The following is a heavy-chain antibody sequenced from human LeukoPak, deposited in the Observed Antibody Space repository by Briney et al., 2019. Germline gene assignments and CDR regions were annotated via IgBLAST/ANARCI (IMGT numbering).Heavy chain of an antibody. J-gene: IGHJ5*02. CDR1: GFIFSNYA. Sequence: PGGSLRLSCAASGFIFSNYAMIWVRQAPGKGLEWVSSISSSSSYIYYADSVKGRFTISRDNAKNSLYLQMNSLRAEDTAVYYCARARDYDILTGLLRFDPWGQGTLVTVSS. CDR2: ISSSSSYI. CDR3: ARARDYDILTGLLRFDP. D-gene: IGHD3-9*01. V-gene: IGHV3-21*01.